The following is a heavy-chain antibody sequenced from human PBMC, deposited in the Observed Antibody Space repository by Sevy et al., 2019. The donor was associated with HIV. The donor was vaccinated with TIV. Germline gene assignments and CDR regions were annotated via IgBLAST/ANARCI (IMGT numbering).Heavy chain of an antibody. CDR3: ARAGRLRLGELSSGPDY. V-gene: IGHV3-30*03. J-gene: IGHJ4*02. CDR2: ISYDGNK. CDR1: GFTFSSHG. Sequence: GGSLRLSCAASGFTFSSHGMHWVRQAPGKGLEWLAIISYDGNKYYADSVEGRFTISRDNSRNTLYLQMNSLRTEDTAVFHCARAGRLRLGELSSGPDYWGPGTLVTVSS. D-gene: IGHD3-16*02.